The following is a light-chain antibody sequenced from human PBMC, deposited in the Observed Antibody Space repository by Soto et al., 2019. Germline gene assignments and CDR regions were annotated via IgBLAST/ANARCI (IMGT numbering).Light chain of an antibody. CDR1: QTVRNNY. CDR3: QQLNSYPLT. V-gene: IGKV3D-20*02. Sequence: EFVLTQSPGTLSLSPGERATLSCRASQTVRNNYLAWYQQKPGQAPRLLIYDASSRATGIPDRFSGGGSGTDFTLTISRLEPEDFATYYCQQLNSYPLTFGQGTRLDIK. CDR2: DAS. J-gene: IGKJ5*01.